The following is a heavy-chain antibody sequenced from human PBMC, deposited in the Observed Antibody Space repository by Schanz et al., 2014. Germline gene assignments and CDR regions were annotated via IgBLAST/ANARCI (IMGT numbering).Heavy chain of an antibody. J-gene: IGHJ2*01. CDR2: VSPYSGDT. CDR3: ARLSVAGRPHVNYWYFDL. CDR1: GYRFIGYY. D-gene: IGHD6-19*01. Sequence: QVQLVQSGAEVKKPGASVKVSCKASGYRFIGYYVHWVRQAPGQGLEWMGRVSPYSGDTNYAQMFQGRVTMTTDTSISTAYMEVSRLKSDDTAVYYCARLSVAGRPHVNYWYFDLWGRGTLVTVSS. V-gene: IGHV1-2*06.